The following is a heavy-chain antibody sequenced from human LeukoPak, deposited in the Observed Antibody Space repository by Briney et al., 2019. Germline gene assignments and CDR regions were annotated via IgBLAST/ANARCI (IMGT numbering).Heavy chain of an antibody. J-gene: IGHJ4*02. V-gene: IGHV3-74*01. CDR2: INSDGSST. CDR1: GFIFSSYW. CDR3: ASEYYDILTGYYGVDY. Sequence: GGSLRLSCAASGFIFSSYWMHWVRQAPGKRLVWVSRINSDGSSTSYADSVKGRFTISRDNAKNTLYLQMNSLRAEDTAVYYCASEYYDILTGYYGVDYWGQGTLVTVSS. D-gene: IGHD3-9*01.